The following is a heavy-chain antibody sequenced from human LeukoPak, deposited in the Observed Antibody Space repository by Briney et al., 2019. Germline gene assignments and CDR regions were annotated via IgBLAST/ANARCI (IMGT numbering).Heavy chain of an antibody. V-gene: IGHV1-18*01. D-gene: IGHD4-11*01. CDR2: ISAYNGNT. CDR1: GYTFTCYG. Sequence: AASVKVSCKASGYTFTCYGISWLRQAPGQGLEWMGWISAYNGNTNYAQKLQGRVTMTTDTSTSTAYMELRSLRSDDTAVYYCARNSNYGYYFDYWGQGTLVTVSS. CDR3: ARNSNYGYYFDY. J-gene: IGHJ4*02.